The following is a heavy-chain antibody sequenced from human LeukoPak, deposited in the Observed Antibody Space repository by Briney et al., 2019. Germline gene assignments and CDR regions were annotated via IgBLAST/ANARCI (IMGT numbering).Heavy chain of an antibody. Sequence: GESLKISCKASGSSSTTYWIGWVRQMPGKGLEWMGMFFPGDSDIRYSPPFQGQVTISADRSITTAYLQWSSLKASDTAIYYCARGPRGGNWNEALDYWGQGTLVTVSS. CDR3: ARGPRGGNWNEALDY. CDR1: GSSSTTYW. J-gene: IGHJ4*02. CDR2: FFPGDSDI. D-gene: IGHD1-1*01. V-gene: IGHV5-51*01.